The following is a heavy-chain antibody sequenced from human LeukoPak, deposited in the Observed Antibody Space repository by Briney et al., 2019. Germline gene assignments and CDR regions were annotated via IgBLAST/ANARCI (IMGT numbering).Heavy chain of an antibody. J-gene: IGHJ4*02. CDR3: ARCRGGDCYYFDY. CDR2: IYYSGST. CDR1: GGSISSYY. V-gene: IGHV4-59*01. Sequence: SETLSLTCTVSGGSISSYYWSWIRQPPGKGLEWIGYIYYSGSTNYNPSLKSRVTISVDTSKNQLSLKLSSVTAADTAVYYCARCRGGDCYYFDYWGQGTLVTVSS. D-gene: IGHD2-21*02.